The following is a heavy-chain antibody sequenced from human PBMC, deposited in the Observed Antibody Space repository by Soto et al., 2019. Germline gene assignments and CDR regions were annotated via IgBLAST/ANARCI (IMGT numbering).Heavy chain of an antibody. J-gene: IGHJ6*04. CDR3: AHRKYSNKSYYYYYGMDV. Sequence: QITLKESGPTLVKPTQTLTLTCTFSGFSLSTSGVGVGWIRQPPGKALEWLALIYWDDDKRYSPSLNSRLTITKDTSKNQVVLTMTNMDPVDTATYYCAHRKYSNKSYYYYYGMDVWGKWTTVTASS. CDR1: GFSLSTSGVG. V-gene: IGHV2-5*02. CDR2: IYWDDDK. D-gene: IGHD4-4*01.